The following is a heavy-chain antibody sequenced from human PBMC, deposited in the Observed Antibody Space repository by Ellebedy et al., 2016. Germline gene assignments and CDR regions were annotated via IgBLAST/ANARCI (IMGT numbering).Heavy chain of an antibody. J-gene: IGHJ5*02. CDR2: IKQDGSEK. CDR3: ARDGCSNTSCPRRFDP. Sequence: GGSLRLXXAASGFTFSSYWMSWVRQAPGKGLEWVANIKQDGSEKYYVDSVKGRFTISRDNAKNSLYLQMNSLGAEDTAVYYCARDGCSNTSCPRRFDPWGQGTLVTVSS. V-gene: IGHV3-7*01. CDR1: GFTFSSYW. D-gene: IGHD2-2*01.